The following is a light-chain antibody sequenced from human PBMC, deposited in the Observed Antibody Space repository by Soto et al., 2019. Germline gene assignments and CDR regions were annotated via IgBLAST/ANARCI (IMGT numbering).Light chain of an antibody. J-gene: IGLJ1*01. Sequence: QSALTQPASVSGSPGQSITISCTGTSSDVAAYDYVSLYQQHPGKAPKLILYDVNIRPSGVSSRFSGSKSGNTASLTISGLQAEDEADYYCNSYTRSNSYVFGTGTKLTGL. CDR2: DVN. CDR1: SSDVAAYDY. V-gene: IGLV2-14*01. CDR3: NSYTRSNSYV.